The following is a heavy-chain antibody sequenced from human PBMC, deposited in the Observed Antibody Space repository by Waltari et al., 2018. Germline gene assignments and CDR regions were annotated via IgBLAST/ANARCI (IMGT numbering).Heavy chain of an antibody. CDR2: ISDSGTT. CDR1: DFSISRGFY. V-gene: IGHV4-38-2*02. D-gene: IGHD3-9*01. CDR3: AREAGSGIDWYHDY. Sequence: QMQESGPGLVKPSETLSLMFSVSDFSISRGFYWGWLRQSPGKGLEWIGSISDSGTTSYNPSLQSRVTISIDTSKNQFSLKLGSVTAADTAVFYCAREAGSGIDWYHDYWGQGILVTVSS. J-gene: IGHJ4*02.